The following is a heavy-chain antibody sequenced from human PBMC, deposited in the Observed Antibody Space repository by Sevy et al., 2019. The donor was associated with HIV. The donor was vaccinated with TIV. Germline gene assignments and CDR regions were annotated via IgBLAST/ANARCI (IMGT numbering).Heavy chain of an antibody. CDR2: ISSSCSTI. V-gene: IGHV3-11*04. CDR1: GFTFSDYY. D-gene: IGHD2-2*01. J-gene: IGHJ6*02. Sequence: GGSLRLSCAASGFTFSDYYMSWIRQAPGKGLEWVSYISSSCSTIYYADSVKGRFTISRDNAKNSLYLQMNTLRSEDTAVYYCAREQPEYQLLGKDCYYYGMDVWGQGTTVTVSS. CDR3: AREQPEYQLLGKDCYYYGMDV.